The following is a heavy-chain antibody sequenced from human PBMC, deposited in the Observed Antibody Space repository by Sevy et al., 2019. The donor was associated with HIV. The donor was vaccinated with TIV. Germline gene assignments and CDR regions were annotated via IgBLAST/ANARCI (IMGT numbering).Heavy chain of an antibody. D-gene: IGHD1-26*01. J-gene: IGHJ4*02. CDR2: ISDYNKYI. CDR3: ARVEGGSYDY. Sequence: GGSLRLSCTVSGFTFSPYTMAWVRQAPGKGLEWVSSISDYNKYIYYADSVRGRFTISRDDAKNSLYLQMNSLRVEDMAFYYCARVEGGSYDYWGQGTLVTVSS. V-gene: IGHV3-21*01. CDR1: GFTFSPYT.